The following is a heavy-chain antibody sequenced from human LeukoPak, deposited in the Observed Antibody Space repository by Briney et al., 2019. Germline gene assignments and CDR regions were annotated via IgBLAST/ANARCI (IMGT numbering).Heavy chain of an antibody. CDR2: INPSGGST. J-gene: IGHJ5*02. CDR3: ARDHPSITIFGVVTTKGSWFDP. CDR1: GYTSTSYY. V-gene: IGHV1-46*01. D-gene: IGHD3-3*01. Sequence: ASVKVSCKASGYTSTSYYMHWVRQAPGQGLEWMGIINPSGGSTSYAQKFQGRVTMTRDTSTSTVYMELSSLRSEDTAVYYCARDHPSITIFGVVTTKGSWFDPWGQGTLVTVSS.